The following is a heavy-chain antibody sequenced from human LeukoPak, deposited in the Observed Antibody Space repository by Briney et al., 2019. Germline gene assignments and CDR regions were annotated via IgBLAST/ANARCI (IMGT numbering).Heavy chain of an antibody. J-gene: IGHJ3*02. CDR2: FDPEDGET. V-gene: IGHV1-24*01. Sequence: ASVKVSCKVSGYTLTELSMHWVRQAPGKGLEWMGGFDPEDGETIYAQKFQGRVTMTEDTSTDTAYMELSSLRSDDTAVYYCARGIDSASPPLGTFEIWGQGTMVTVSS. CDR1: GYTLTELS. D-gene: IGHD1-26*01. CDR3: ARGIDSASPPLGTFEI.